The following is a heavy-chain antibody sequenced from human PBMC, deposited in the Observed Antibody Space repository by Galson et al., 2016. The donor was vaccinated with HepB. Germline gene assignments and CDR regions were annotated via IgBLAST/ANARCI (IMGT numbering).Heavy chain of an antibody. CDR3: ARHYGSGSYLYYYNGMDV. CDR1: GDPISSYY. V-gene: IGHV4-59*08. J-gene: IGHJ6*02. CDR2: SYYSGST. Sequence: SETLSLTCTVSGDPISSYYWSWVRQAPGKGLEWIGFSYYSGSTNYNPSLKSRVTLSVDTSKNQSSLRLTSVTAADTAVYYCARHYGSGSYLYYYNGMDVWGQGTTVAVSS. D-gene: IGHD3-10*01.